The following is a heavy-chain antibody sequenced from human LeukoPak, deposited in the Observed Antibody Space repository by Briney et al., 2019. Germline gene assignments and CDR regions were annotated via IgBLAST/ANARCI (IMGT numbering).Heavy chain of an antibody. J-gene: IGHJ5*02. D-gene: IGHD3-10*01. CDR1: GGSFSGYY. Sequence: SETLSLTCAVYGGSFSGYYWSWIRQHPGKGLEWIGYIHHSGSTYYNPSLKSRLIISLDTSKNQFSLKLNSVTAADTAVYYCANYGSGSYRFDPWGQGTLVTVSS. CDR3: ANYGSGSYRFDP. V-gene: IGHV4-34*09. CDR2: IHHSGST.